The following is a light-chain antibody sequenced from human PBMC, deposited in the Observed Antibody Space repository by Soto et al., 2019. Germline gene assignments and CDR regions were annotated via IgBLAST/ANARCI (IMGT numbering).Light chain of an antibody. CDR3: QQYETSPPSYT. CDR1: QSLTSSY. CDR2: GAY. Sequence: EIVLTQSPGTLSLSPGELATLSCRASQSLTSSYLAWYQQRPGQAPRLLIFGAYSRATGIPDRFSGSGSGTHFNITIIRLETDDFAVYYCQQYETSPPSYTFGQGTKLEIK. J-gene: IGKJ2*01. V-gene: IGKV3-20*01.